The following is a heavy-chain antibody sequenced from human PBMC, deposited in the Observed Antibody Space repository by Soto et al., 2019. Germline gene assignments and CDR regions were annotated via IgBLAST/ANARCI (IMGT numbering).Heavy chain of an antibody. CDR1: GFTFSSYA. J-gene: IGHJ4*02. CDR2: ISGGGINT. Sequence: PGGSLRLSCAASGFTFSSYALTWVRQAPGKGLEWVSVISGGGINTLYADSVKGRFTISRDNSKNTLYLQMNSLRADDTAVYYCATVGRANCFDNWGQGTLVTVSS. CDR3: ATVGRANCFDN. V-gene: IGHV3-23*01.